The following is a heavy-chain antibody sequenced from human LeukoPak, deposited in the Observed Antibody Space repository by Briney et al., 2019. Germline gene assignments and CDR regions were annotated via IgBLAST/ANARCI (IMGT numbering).Heavy chain of an antibody. CDR3: ARRSSSWKNWFDP. D-gene: IGHD6-13*01. CDR1: GGSIDSNS. Sequence: SETLSLACTVSGGSIDSNSWTWIRQHPGKGLEWIGYIYYSGTTNYNPSLKSRVTMSVDMSKNQFSLKLSSVTAADTAVYYCARRSSSWKNWFDPWGQGTLVTVSS. V-gene: IGHV4-59*01. J-gene: IGHJ5*02. CDR2: IYYSGTT.